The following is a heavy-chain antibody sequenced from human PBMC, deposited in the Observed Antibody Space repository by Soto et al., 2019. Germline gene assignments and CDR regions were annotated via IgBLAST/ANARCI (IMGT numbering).Heavy chain of an antibody. CDR2: IYPGDSDT. Sequence: GESLKISCKGSGYSFTSYWIGWVRQMPGKGLEWMGIIYPGDSDTRYSPSFQGQVTISADKSISTAYLQWSSLKASDTAMYYCATNSQYCSGGSCYWPFDYWGQGTLVTVSS. CDR3: ATNSQYCSGGSCYWPFDY. J-gene: IGHJ4*02. V-gene: IGHV5-51*01. CDR1: GYSFTSYW. D-gene: IGHD2-15*01.